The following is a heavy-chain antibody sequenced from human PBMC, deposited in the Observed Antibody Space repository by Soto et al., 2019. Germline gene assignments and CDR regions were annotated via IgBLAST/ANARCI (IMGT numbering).Heavy chain of an antibody. CDR2: ISTSGGST. Sequence: EVQLLESGGGLVQPGGSLRLYCAASGFTFSNYAMSWVRQAPGKGLEWVSTISTSGGSTYSADSVKGRFTISRDNSKNTLYLQMNSLRAEDTAVYYCARDGLGAYTYGSYYFDYWGQGTLVTVSS. CDR1: GFTFSNYA. J-gene: IGHJ4*02. D-gene: IGHD5-18*01. V-gene: IGHV3-23*01. CDR3: ARDGLGAYTYGSYYFDY.